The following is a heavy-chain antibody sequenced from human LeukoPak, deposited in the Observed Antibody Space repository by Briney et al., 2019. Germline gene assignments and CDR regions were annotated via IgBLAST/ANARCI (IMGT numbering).Heavy chain of an antibody. CDR2: IKTDGSST. CDR1: GFTFSSYW. V-gene: IGHV3-74*01. CDR3: ARERSSGWSDY. J-gene: IGHJ4*02. Sequence: WGSLRLSCAASGFTFSSYWMDWVRQAPGKGLVWVSLIKTDGSSTSYADSVKGRFTITRDNAKNTLYMQMNRLRAEDTAVYYCARERSSGWSDYWGQGTLVTVPS. D-gene: IGHD6-19*01.